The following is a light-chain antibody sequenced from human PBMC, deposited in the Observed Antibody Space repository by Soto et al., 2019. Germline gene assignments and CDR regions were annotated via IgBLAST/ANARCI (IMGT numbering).Light chain of an antibody. CDR1: QSVTSN. V-gene: IGKV3-15*01. CDR2: GAS. Sequence: RVMTQSPATLSVSPGERATLSCGANQSVTSNYLAWYQQKPGQPPRLLIYGASTRATGIPARFSGSGSGTEFTLTISSLQSEDFAVYYCQQYNEWPYTFGPGTKVDI. J-gene: IGKJ3*01. CDR3: QQYNEWPYT.